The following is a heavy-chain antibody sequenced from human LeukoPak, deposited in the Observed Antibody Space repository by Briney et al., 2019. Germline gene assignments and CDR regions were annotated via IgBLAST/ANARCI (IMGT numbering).Heavy chain of an antibody. CDR3: ARPAQRMVRGILSAFDI. Sequence: GESLKISCKGSEDSFTNYWIGWVRQMPGKGLECMRIIYPGDSDTRYSPSLQGQVTISADKSSSTAYLQWSSLKASDTAMYFCARPAQRMVRGILSAFDIWGQGTMVTVSS. CDR1: EDSFTNYW. V-gene: IGHV5-51*01. CDR2: IYPGDSDT. D-gene: IGHD3-10*01. J-gene: IGHJ3*02.